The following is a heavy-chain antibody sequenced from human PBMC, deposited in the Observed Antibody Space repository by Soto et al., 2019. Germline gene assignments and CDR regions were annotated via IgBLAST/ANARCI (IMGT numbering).Heavy chain of an antibody. CDR2: IYPGDSDT. V-gene: IGHV5-51*01. CDR3: AIRYAAAVLYFDY. J-gene: IGHJ4*02. CDR1: GYSFTSYW. Sequence: GESLKISCKGSGYSFTSYWIGWVRQMPGKGLEWMGIIYPGDSDTRYSPSFQGQVTNSADKSISTAYLQWSSLKASDTAMYYCAIRYAAAVLYFDYWGQGTLVTVSS. D-gene: IGHD6-13*01.